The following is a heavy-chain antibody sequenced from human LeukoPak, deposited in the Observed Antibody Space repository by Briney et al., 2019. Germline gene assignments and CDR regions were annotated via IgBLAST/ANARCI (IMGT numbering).Heavy chain of an antibody. J-gene: IGHJ4*02. D-gene: IGHD3-9*01. V-gene: IGHV3-23*01. Sequence: GGSLRLSCAASGFTFSSYAMSWVRQAPGKGLEWVSAISGSGGSTYYADSVKGRFTISRDDSKNTLYLQVNSLRAEDTTVYYCAKSEEAVLRYFDWWDYWGQGTLVTVSS. CDR3: AKSEEAVLRYFDWWDY. CDR2: ISGSGGST. CDR1: GFTFSSYA.